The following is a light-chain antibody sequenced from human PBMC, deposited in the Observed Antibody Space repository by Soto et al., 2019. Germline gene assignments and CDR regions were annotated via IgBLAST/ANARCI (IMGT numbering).Light chain of an antibody. J-gene: IGLJ3*02. CDR3: AAWDDSLSGWV. Sequence: QPVLTQPPSASGTPGQRVTISCAGSASNIGSHSVYWYQQLPGTAPKLLIYRNNQRPSGVPDRFSGSKSGTSASLAISGLRSEDEADYYCAAWDDSLSGWVFGGGTKVTVL. CDR2: RNN. CDR1: ASNIGSHS. V-gene: IGLV1-47*01.